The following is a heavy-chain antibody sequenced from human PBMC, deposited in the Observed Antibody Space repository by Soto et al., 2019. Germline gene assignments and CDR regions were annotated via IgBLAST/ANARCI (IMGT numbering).Heavy chain of an antibody. Sequence: QVQLVQSGAEVKKPGASVKVSCKASGYTFTSYGISWVRQAPGQGLEWMGRISAYNGNTNKAQKLQGRVTMTTDTSTSTAYMELRSLRSDDTAVYYCARDRITIFGVVIINLDYWGQGTLVTVSS. V-gene: IGHV1-18*01. CDR1: GYTFTSYG. D-gene: IGHD3-3*01. CDR3: ARDRITIFGVVIINLDY. J-gene: IGHJ4*02. CDR2: ISAYNGNT.